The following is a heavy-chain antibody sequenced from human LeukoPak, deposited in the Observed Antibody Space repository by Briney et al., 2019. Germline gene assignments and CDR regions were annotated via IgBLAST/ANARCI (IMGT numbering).Heavy chain of an antibody. V-gene: IGHV3-13*01. D-gene: IGHD1-1*01. CDR3: ARGPPRGKYYYMDV. CDR2: IGTASDT. Sequence: GSLRLSCAASGFTFSSFDMHWVRQPTGQDLEWVSTIGTASDTYYPGSVEGRFTLSRDNAKNSLYLQMNSLTAGDTAVYYCARGPPRGKYYYMDVWGKGTTVTVSS. J-gene: IGHJ6*03. CDR1: GFTFSSFD.